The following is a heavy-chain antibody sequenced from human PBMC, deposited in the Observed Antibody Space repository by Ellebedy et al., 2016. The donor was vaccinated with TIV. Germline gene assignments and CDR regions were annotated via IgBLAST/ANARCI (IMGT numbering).Heavy chain of an antibody. CDR3: TKLYYSVAAGGP. V-gene: IGHV3-73*01. CDR2: IRTKPNNYAT. D-gene: IGHD1-26*01. Sequence: GESLKISCTASGFTFSNSAMHWVRQASGKGLEWIARIRTKPNNYATTYSASVKGRFTIPRDDSQQTAFLQMNDLKTEDTAVYYCTKLYYSVAAGGPWGQGTLVTVSS. J-gene: IGHJ4*02. CDR1: GFTFSNSA.